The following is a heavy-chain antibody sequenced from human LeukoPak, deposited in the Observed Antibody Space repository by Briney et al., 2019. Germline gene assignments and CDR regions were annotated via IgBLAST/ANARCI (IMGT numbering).Heavy chain of an antibody. CDR1: GGSISSYY. D-gene: IGHD6-6*01. CDR3: ARDRYSSSSRLLGQRSQRGSMDV. J-gene: IGHJ6*04. Sequence: SETLSLTCTVSGGSISSYYWSWIRQPPGKGLEWIGYIYYSGSTNYNPSLKSRVTISVDTSKNQFSLKLSSVTAADTAVYYCARDRYSSSSRLLGQRSQRGSMDVWGKGTTVTVSS. V-gene: IGHV4-59*12. CDR2: IYYSGST.